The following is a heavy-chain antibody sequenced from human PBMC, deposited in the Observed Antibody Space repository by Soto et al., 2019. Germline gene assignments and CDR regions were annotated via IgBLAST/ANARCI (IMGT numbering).Heavy chain of an antibody. Sequence: SETLSLTCTVSGGSISNYYWTWIRQPAGKGLEWIGRMYTSGSTNYNPSLKSRVTMSVETSKNQFSLKLSSVTAADTAVYYCARDIASYAYGEGYWGQGIQVTVSS. V-gene: IGHV4-4*07. CDR1: GGSISNYY. CDR2: MYTSGST. J-gene: IGHJ4*02. CDR3: ARDIASYAYGEGY. D-gene: IGHD2-21*01.